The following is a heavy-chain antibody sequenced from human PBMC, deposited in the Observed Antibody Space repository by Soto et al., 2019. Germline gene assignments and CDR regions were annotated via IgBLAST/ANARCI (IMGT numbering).Heavy chain of an antibody. V-gene: IGHV4-34*01. Sequence: SETLSLTCAVSGGSFSGYYWSWIRQPPGKGLEWIGEINHSGSTNYNPSLKSRVTISVDTSKNQFSLKLSSVTAADTAVYYCARSGIVVVPAAIRRFDPWGQGTLVTVS. CDR3: ARSGIVVVPAAIRRFDP. CDR1: GGSFSGYY. J-gene: IGHJ5*02. D-gene: IGHD2-2*01. CDR2: INHSGST.